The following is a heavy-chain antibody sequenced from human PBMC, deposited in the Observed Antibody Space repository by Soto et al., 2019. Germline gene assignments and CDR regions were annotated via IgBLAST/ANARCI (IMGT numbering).Heavy chain of an antibody. CDR3: ARDPPRRYNSGQGLDY. CDR1: GYTFTSYG. CDR2: ISTYYDNT. J-gene: IGHJ4*02. V-gene: IGHV1-18*04. D-gene: IGHD5-18*01. Sequence: QVQLVQSGAEVKKPGASVKVSCKASGYTFTSYGISWVRQAPGQGLEWMGWISTYYDNTNYAQNLRGRVTMTTDTSTSPAYMELRSLRSDDTAVYYCARDPPRRYNSGQGLDYWGQGTLVTVSS.